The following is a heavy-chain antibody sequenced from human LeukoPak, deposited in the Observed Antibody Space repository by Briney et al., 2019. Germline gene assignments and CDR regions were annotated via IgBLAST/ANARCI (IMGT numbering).Heavy chain of an antibody. CDR1: GFTFSSYA. CDR3: AKENTYSSGWYDFDY. Sequence: GGSLRLSCAASGFTFSSYAMSWVRQAPGKGLERVSAISGSGGSTYYADSVKGRFTISRDNSKNTLYLQMNSLRAEDTAVYYCAKENTYSSGWYDFDYWGQGTLVTVSS. J-gene: IGHJ4*02. D-gene: IGHD6-19*01. CDR2: ISGSGGST. V-gene: IGHV3-23*01.